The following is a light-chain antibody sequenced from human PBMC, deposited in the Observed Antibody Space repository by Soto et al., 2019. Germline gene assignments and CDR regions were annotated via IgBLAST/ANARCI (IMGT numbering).Light chain of an antibody. V-gene: IGKV1-5*03. CDR1: QNINSW. CDR3: QQYNSYSST. Sequence: DVQMTQAPSTLSASIGDRVGITCRASQNINSWLAWYQQKPGKVPKLLIYKASNLESGVPSRFSGSGSGTEFTLTISSLQPDDFATYYCQQYNSYSSTFGQGTKVDIK. CDR2: KAS. J-gene: IGKJ1*01.